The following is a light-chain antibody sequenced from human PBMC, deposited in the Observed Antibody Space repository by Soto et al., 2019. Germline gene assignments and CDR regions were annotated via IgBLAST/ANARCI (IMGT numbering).Light chain of an antibody. CDR3: QQSYSSPT. V-gene: IGKV1-39*01. CDR1: QNIDKY. Sequence: DIQMTQSPSSLSASVGDRVTITCRASQNIDKYLSWYQQKPPKAPKLLMYATSTLESGVPPRFSGSRSGTDFTLTISSLEPEDFATYYCQQSYSSPTFGQGTKVEI. CDR2: ATS. J-gene: IGKJ1*01.